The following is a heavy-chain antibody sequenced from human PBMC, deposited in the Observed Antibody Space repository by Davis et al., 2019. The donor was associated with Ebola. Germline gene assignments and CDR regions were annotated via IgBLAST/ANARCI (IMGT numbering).Heavy chain of an antibody. Sequence: GESLKISCAASGFTFSNYAMSWVRQAPGGGLEWVSGISASGAAIKYADSVRGRFSISRDDSKSTLYLQMDSLRAEDTAVFYCAEGGTNNFLGANWGQGTLVTVSS. CDR3: AEGGTNNFLGAN. J-gene: IGHJ4*02. V-gene: IGHV3-23*01. CDR1: GFTFSNYA. D-gene: IGHD1-1*01. CDR2: ISASGAAI.